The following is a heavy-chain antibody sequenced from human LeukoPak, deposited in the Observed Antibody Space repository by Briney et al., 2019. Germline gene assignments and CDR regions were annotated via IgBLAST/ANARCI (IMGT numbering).Heavy chain of an antibody. D-gene: IGHD6-13*01. CDR1: GFPFSSYW. J-gene: IGHJ4*02. CDR3: ARLLVSSSWYRRPSSYYFDY. CDR2: IKQDGSKK. Sequence: GGSLRLSCVASGFPFSSYWMTWVRQAPGKGLEWVANIKQDGSKKSYVDSVKGRFTISRDNAKNSLYLQMNSLRAEDTAVYYCARLLVSSSWYRRPSSYYFDYWGQGTLVTVSS. V-gene: IGHV3-7*01.